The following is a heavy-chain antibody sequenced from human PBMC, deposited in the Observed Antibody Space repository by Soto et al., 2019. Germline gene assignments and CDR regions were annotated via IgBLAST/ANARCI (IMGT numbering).Heavy chain of an antibody. J-gene: IGHJ3*02. CDR1: GYTFTSYA. D-gene: IGHD6-19*01. CDR3: ARGIIAVAGTVAFDI. V-gene: IGHV1-3*01. CDR2: INAGNGNT. Sequence: ASVKVSCKASGYTFTSYAMHWVRQAPGQRLEWMGWINAGNGNTKYSQKFQGRVTITRDTSASTAYMELSSLSSEDTAVYYCARGIIAVAGTVAFDIWGQGTMVTVSS.